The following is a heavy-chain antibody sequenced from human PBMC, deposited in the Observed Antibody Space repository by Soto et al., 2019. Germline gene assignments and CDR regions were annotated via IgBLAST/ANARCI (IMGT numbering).Heavy chain of an antibody. CDR3: ARGLGYYYDSSGYLIY. J-gene: IGHJ4*02. Sequence: SETLSLTCTVSGGSISSSSYYWGWIRQPPGKGLEWIGSIYYSGSTYYNPSLKSRVTISVDTSKNQFSLKLSSVTAADTAVYYCARGLGYYYDSSGYLIYWGQGTLVTVSS. V-gene: IGHV4-39*01. CDR1: GGSISSSSYY. D-gene: IGHD3-22*01. CDR2: IYYSGST.